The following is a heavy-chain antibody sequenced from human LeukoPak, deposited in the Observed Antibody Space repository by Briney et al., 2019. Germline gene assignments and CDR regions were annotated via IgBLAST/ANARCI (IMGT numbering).Heavy chain of an antibody. CDR3: ARDGAEYYYYMEV. CDR2: ISSSGSTI. Sequence: PGGSLRLSCAASGFTFSSYEMNWVRQAPGKGLEWVSYISSSGSTIYYADSVKGRFTISRDNAKNSLYLQMNSLRAEDTAVYYCARDGAEYYYYMEVWSKGTTVTVSS. J-gene: IGHJ6*03. V-gene: IGHV3-48*03. CDR1: GFTFSSYE.